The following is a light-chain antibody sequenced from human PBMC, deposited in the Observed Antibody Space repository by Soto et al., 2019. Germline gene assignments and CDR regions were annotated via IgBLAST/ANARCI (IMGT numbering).Light chain of an antibody. CDR3: VQFALSPRT. J-gene: IGKJ1*01. V-gene: IGKV2-24*01. Sequence: DIVLTQTPLSSPVTLGQPASISCRSNQSLVYSDGNTYLSWLQQRPGQPPRLLIYRVSNRFSGVPDRFSGSGAGTDFTLKIDRVEPEDVGIYFCVQFALSPRTFGQGTKVEIK. CDR2: RVS. CDR1: QSLVYSDGNTY.